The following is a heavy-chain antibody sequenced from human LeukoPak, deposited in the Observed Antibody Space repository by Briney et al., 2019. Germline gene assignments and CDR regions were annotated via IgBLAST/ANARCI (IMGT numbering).Heavy chain of an antibody. Sequence: TGGSLRLSCAASGFTFNSYGMHWVRQAPGKGLEWVAVISYDGSNKYYADSVKGRFTISRDNSKNTLYLQMNSLRAEDTAVYYCAALSAFDYWGQGTLVTVSS. D-gene: IGHD2/OR15-2a*01. J-gene: IGHJ4*02. CDR1: GFTFNSYG. CDR2: ISYDGSNK. CDR3: AALSAFDY. V-gene: IGHV3-30*03.